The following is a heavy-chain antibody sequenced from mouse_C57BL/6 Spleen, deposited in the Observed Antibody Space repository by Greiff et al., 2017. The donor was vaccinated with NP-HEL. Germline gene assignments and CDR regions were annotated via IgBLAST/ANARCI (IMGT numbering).Heavy chain of an antibody. Sequence: VQLQQPGAELVMPGASVQLSCKASGYTFTSYWMHWVKQRPGQGLEWIGEIDPSDSYTNYNQKFKGKSTLTVNKSSSTAYMQLSSLTSEDSAVYYCARLSYDGWMDYWGQGTSVTVSS. CDR1: GYTFTSYW. D-gene: IGHD2-3*01. CDR3: ARLSYDGWMDY. CDR2: IDPSDSYT. J-gene: IGHJ4*01. V-gene: IGHV1-69*01.